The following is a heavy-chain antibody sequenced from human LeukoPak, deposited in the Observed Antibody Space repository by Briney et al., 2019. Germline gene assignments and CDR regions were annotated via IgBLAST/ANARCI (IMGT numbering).Heavy chain of an antibody. Sequence: GGSLRLSCAASDFTFRTYPMSWVRQAPGKGLEWVSAISGSGGSTYYADSVKGRFTISRDNSKNTLYLQMNSLRAEDTAVYYCAKAFGYYDFWSGYYTGGYFDYWGQGTLVTVSS. CDR2: ISGSGGST. CDR3: AKAFGYYDFWSGYYTGGYFDY. V-gene: IGHV3-23*01. D-gene: IGHD3-3*01. CDR1: DFTFRTYP. J-gene: IGHJ4*02.